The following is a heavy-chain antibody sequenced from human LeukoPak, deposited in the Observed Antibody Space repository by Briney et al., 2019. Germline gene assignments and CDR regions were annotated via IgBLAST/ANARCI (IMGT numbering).Heavy chain of an antibody. CDR3: ARVPGHLVVVTTTDLYFDY. CDR1: GYTFTNYG. V-gene: IGHV1-18*01. Sequence: ASVKVSCXASGYTFTNYGITWVRRAPGQGLEWMGWISAYNDKTNYAPKLQGRVTMTTDTSTSTAFMELRSLRSDDTAVYYCARVPGHLVVVTTTDLYFDYWGQGTLVTVSS. J-gene: IGHJ4*02. D-gene: IGHD2-21*02. CDR2: ISAYNDKT.